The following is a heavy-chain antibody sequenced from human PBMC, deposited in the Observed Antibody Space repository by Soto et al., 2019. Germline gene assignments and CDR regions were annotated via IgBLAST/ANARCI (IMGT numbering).Heavy chain of an antibody. CDR1: GGSIGTRNYY. Sequence: SSETLSLTCNVSGGSIGTRNYYWAWIRQPPGKGLEWIGYIYHSGSTYYNPSLKSRVTISVDRSKNQFSLKLSSVTAADTAVYYCARGSGCSGGSCYLFDYWGQGTLVTVSS. V-gene: IGHV4-30-2*01. J-gene: IGHJ4*02. CDR2: IYHSGST. D-gene: IGHD2-15*01. CDR3: ARGSGCSGGSCYLFDY.